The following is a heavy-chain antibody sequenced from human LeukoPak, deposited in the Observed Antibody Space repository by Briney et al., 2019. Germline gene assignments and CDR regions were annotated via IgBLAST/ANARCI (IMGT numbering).Heavy chain of an antibody. D-gene: IGHD3-9*01. J-gene: IGHJ5*02. Sequence: PSETLSLTCTVSGGSISSYYWSWIRQPPGKGLEWIGYIYYSGSTNYNPSLKSRVTISVDTSKNQFSLKLSSVTAADTAVYYCARDNRDYYDILTGLFDPWGQGTLVTVSS. CDR3: ARDNRDYYDILTGLFDP. CDR2: IYYSGST. V-gene: IGHV4-59*01. CDR1: GGSISSYY.